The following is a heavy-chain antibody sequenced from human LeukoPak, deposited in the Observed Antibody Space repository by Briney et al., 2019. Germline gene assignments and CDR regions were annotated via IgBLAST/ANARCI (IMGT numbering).Heavy chain of an antibody. V-gene: IGHV4-34*01. Sequence: SETLSLTCTVSGGSISSYYWSWIRQPPGKGLEWIGEINHSGSTNYNPSLKSRVTISVDTSKNQFSLKLSSVTAADTAVYYCASIAVAGTRGYWGQGTLVTVSS. CDR1: GGSISSYY. D-gene: IGHD6-19*01. J-gene: IGHJ4*02. CDR3: ASIAVAGTRGY. CDR2: INHSGST.